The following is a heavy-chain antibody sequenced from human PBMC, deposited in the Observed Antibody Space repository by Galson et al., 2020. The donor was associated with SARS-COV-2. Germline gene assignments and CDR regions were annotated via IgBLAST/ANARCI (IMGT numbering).Heavy chain of an antibody. Sequence: GGSLRLSCTASGFTFGDYVMNWFRQAPGKGLEWVGFIRSKAYGGTTEYAASVEGRFTISREDSKSIAYLQMNSLKTEDTAVYYCTSPDFWSGSFTRAIDCWGQGTLVTVSS. V-gene: IGHV3-49*03. CDR1: GFTFGDYV. CDR2: IRSKAYGGTT. J-gene: IGHJ4*02. CDR3: TSPDFWSGSFTRAIDC. D-gene: IGHD3-3*01.